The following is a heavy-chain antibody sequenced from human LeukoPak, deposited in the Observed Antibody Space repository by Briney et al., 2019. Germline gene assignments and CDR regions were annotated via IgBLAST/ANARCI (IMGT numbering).Heavy chain of an antibody. CDR1: GGSISSGDYY. CDR3: AKMDYYGSGSPYAFDI. Sequence: PSETLSLTCTVSGGSISSGDYYWNWIRQPPAKGLEWIGYIYYSGSTYYNPSLKSRVIMSVDTSKNQFSLKLSSVTAADTAVYYCAKMDYYGSGSPYAFDIWGQGTMVTVSS. CDR2: IYYSGST. V-gene: IGHV4-30-4*08. J-gene: IGHJ3*02. D-gene: IGHD3-10*01.